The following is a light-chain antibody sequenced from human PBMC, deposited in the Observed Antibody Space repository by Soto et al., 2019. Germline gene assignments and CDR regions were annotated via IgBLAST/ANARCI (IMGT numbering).Light chain of an antibody. V-gene: IGLV2-14*03. CDR1: SSDVSGNNY. CDR3: SSYVSSSAGYV. J-gene: IGLJ1*01. CDR2: DVS. Sequence: QSALTQPASVSGSPGQSITISCTGASSDVSGNNYVSWYQQHPGKAPKLMIYDVSTRPSGVSNRFSGSKSGNTASLTISGLQAEDEADYYCSSYVSSSAGYVFGTGTKVTVL.